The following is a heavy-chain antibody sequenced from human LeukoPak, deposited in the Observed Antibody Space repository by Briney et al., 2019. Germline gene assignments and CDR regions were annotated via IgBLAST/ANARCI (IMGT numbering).Heavy chain of an antibody. J-gene: IGHJ4*02. CDR1: GGTFSGYA. V-gene: IGHV1-69*05. Sequence: SVKVSCKASGGTFSGYAISWVRQVPGQGLEWMGGIIPIFGTANYAQKFQGRVTITTDESTSTAYMELSSLRSEDTAVYYCASGCSNTSCDGRADYWGQGTLVTVSS. D-gene: IGHD2-2*01. CDR3: ASGCSNTSCDGRADY. CDR2: IIPIFGTA.